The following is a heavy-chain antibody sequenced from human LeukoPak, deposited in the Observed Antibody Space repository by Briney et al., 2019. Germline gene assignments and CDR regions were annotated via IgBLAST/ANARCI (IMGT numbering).Heavy chain of an antibody. Sequence: GGSLRLSCAASGFTFSSYAMGWVRQAPGKGLEWVSSISGSGDYTYYADSVKGRFTISRDNAKNSLYLQMNSLRAEDTAVYYCARAEPGYWGQGTLVTVSS. J-gene: IGHJ4*02. V-gene: IGHV3-23*01. D-gene: IGHD1-26*01. CDR3: ARAEPGY. CDR1: GFTFSSYA. CDR2: ISGSGDYT.